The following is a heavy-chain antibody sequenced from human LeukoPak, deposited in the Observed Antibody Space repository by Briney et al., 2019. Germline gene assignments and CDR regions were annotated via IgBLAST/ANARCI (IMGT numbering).Heavy chain of an antibody. Sequence: PSETLSLTCTVSGGSISSSSYYWGWIRQPPGKGLEWIGSIYYSGSTYYNPSLKSRVTISVDTSKNQFSLKLSSVTAADTAVYYCARQDPCETASNWFDPWGQGTLVTVSS. CDR3: ARQDPCETASNWFDP. D-gene: IGHD5-18*01. J-gene: IGHJ5*02. V-gene: IGHV4-39*01. CDR2: IYYSGST. CDR1: GGSISSSSYY.